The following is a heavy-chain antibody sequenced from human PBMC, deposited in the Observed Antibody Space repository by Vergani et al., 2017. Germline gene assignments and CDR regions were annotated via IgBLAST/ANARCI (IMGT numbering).Heavy chain of an antibody. CDR2: ISSSGSTI. D-gene: IGHD5-18*01. CDR3: ARDDSYGSA. CDR1: GFTFSSYE. J-gene: IGHJ4*02. V-gene: IGHV3-48*03. Sequence: VQLVESGGGVVQPGGSLRLSCAASGFTFSSYEMNWVRQAPGKGLEWVSYISSSGSTIYYADSVKGRFTISRDNAKNSLYLQMNSLRAEDTAFYYCARDDSYGSAWGQGTLVTVSS.